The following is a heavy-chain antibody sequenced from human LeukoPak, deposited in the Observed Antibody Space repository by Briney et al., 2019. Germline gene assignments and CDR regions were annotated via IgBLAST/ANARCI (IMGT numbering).Heavy chain of an antibody. Sequence: SETLSLTCTVSGGSISSYYWSWIRQPPGKGLEWIGYIYYSGSTNYNPSLKSRVTISVDTSKNQFSLKLSSVTAADTAVYYCARRVQYYDFWSGYYSTYYYYYMDVWGKGTTVTVSS. CDR1: GGSISSYY. V-gene: IGHV4-59*01. J-gene: IGHJ6*03. D-gene: IGHD3-3*01. CDR2: IYYSGST. CDR3: ARRVQYYDFWSGYYSTYYYYYMDV.